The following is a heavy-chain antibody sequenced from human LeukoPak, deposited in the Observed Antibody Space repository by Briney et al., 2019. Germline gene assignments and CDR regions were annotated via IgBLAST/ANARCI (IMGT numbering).Heavy chain of an antibody. Sequence: ASVKVSCKASGGTFSSYAISWVRQAPGQGLEWMGRIIPILGIANYAQKFQGRVTITADKSTSTAYMELSSLRSEDTAVYYCARDAYSSGWPLDYWGQGTLVTVSS. D-gene: IGHD6-19*01. CDR3: ARDAYSSGWPLDY. J-gene: IGHJ4*02. CDR1: GGTFSSYA. V-gene: IGHV1-69*04. CDR2: IIPILGIA.